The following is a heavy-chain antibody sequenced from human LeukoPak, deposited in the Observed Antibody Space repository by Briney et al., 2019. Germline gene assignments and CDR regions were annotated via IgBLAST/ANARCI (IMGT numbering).Heavy chain of an antibody. J-gene: IGHJ3*01. CDR1: GYTFTRYG. Sequence: AAVNETLPASGYTFTRYGISWVRQPPGQGLEWMGWISSYNGNTNYAQKLQGRVTMSTDTSTGTAYMELRSLRSDDTAGYYCAGRVAVARRDAFDFWGQGNMVTVSS. CDR3: AGRVAVARRDAFDF. CDR2: ISSYNGNT. D-gene: IGHD6-19*01. V-gene: IGHV1-18*01.